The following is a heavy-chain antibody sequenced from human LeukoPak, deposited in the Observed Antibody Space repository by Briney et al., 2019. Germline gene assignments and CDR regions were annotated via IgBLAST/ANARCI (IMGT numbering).Heavy chain of an antibody. V-gene: IGHV3-21*01. CDR2: ISSSSSYI. Sequence: GGSLTLSCAASGFAVTDNYISWVRQAPGKGLEWVSSISSSSSYIYYADSVKGRFTISRDNAKNSLYLQMNSLRAEDTAVYYCATDRLGSYWYFDIWGRGTLVTVSS. CDR3: ATDRLGSYWYFDI. J-gene: IGHJ2*01. D-gene: IGHD3-9*01. CDR1: GFAVTDNY.